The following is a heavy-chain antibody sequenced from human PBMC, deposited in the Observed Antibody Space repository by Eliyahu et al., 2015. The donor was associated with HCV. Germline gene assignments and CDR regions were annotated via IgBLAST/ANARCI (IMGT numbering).Heavy chain of an antibody. Sequence: EVQLVESGGGLVQPGGSLRLSCAASGFTFSSYTLNWVRQAPGKGLEWISNIRSSDNSKYYADSVKGRFTISRDNAKDSLYLQMDSLRDEDTAVYYCARDRDYSFDYWGQGTLVTVSS. V-gene: IGHV3-48*02. CDR2: IRSSDNSK. CDR1: GFTFSSYT. D-gene: IGHD4-11*01. J-gene: IGHJ4*02. CDR3: ARDRDYSFDY.